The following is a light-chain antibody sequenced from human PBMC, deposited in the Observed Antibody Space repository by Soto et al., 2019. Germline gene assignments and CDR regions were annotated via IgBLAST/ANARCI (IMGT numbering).Light chain of an antibody. Sequence: ETVLTQSPATLSVSPGERATFSCKASQSVTTNLAWYQQKPGQVPRLLIYGASTRASGIPASFSGSGSGTEFTLSISSLQSEDFAIYHCQQYHSWPHTFGQGTKLEIK. CDR3: QQYHSWPHT. CDR2: GAS. V-gene: IGKV3-15*01. CDR1: QSVTTN. J-gene: IGKJ2*01.